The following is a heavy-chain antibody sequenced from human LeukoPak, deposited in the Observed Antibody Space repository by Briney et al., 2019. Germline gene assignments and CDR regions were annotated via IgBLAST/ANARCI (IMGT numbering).Heavy chain of an antibody. CDR3: AKGPGVVRGVKSPTFDY. J-gene: IGHJ4*02. CDR1: GFTFSSYG. Sequence: PGGSLRLSCAASGFTFSSYGMHWVRQAPGKGLEWVAFIRYDGSNGYYADSVKGRFTISRDNSKNTLYLQMNSLRAEDTAVYYCAKGPGVVRGVKSPTFDYWGQGTLVTVSS. D-gene: IGHD3-10*01. V-gene: IGHV3-30*02. CDR2: IRYDGSNG.